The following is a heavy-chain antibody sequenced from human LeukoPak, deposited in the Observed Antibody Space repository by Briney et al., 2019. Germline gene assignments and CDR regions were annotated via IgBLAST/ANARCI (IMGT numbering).Heavy chain of an antibody. J-gene: IGHJ4*02. CDR3: ARSRYYYDSSGYYWAPDY. CDR2: MNPKSGNT. V-gene: IGHV1-8*03. Sequence: GASVKVSCKASGYTFTSYDINWVRQVTGQGLEWMGWMNPKSGNTGYAQKFQGRVTITRNTSISTAYMELSSLRSEDTAVYYCARSRYYYDSSGYYWAPDYWGQGTLVTVSS. D-gene: IGHD3-22*01. CDR1: GYTFTSYD.